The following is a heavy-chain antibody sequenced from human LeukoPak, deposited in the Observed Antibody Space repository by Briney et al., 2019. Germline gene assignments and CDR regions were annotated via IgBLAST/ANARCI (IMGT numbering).Heavy chain of an antibody. CDR1: GFTFSDYY. CDR2: ISSSGSTI. J-gene: IGHJ4*02. CDR3: ARDQTSYSRGRYVVGGNDY. D-gene: IGHD6-19*01. Sequence: GGSLRLSCAASGFTFSDYYMSWIRQAPGKGLEWVSYISSSGSTIYYADSVEGRFTISRDNAKNSLYLQMNSLRAEDTAVYYCARDQTSYSRGRYVVGGNDYWRQGTLVTVSP. V-gene: IGHV3-11*01.